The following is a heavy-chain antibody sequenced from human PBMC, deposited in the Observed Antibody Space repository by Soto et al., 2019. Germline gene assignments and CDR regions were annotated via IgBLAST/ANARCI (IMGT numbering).Heavy chain of an antibody. CDR3: ARVDRNWFDP. CDR1: GGSIYDYY. V-gene: IGHV4-59*13. D-gene: IGHD3-22*01. Sequence: WETLSLTCTVSGGSIYDYYWSWIRQPPGKGLEWIGYIDYSGNTMYNPSLKRRVTISVDMSKNQLSLKLSSVTAADTAVYYCARVDRNWFDPWGQGTLLTVS. CDR2: IDYSGNT. J-gene: IGHJ5*02.